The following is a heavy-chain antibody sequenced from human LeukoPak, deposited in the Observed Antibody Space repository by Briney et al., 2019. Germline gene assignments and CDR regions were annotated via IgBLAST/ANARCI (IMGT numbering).Heavy chain of an antibody. J-gene: IGHJ4*02. V-gene: IGHV4-34*01. CDR2: INDRGRT. CDR1: GGSFSGYH. D-gene: IGHD4-17*01. Sequence: SETLSLTCAVHGGSFSGYHWNWIRQSPSKGLEWIGEINDRGRTNYNPSLESRVTLSVDTSKKEFSLKLSAVTAADTAVYYCARDPTTVNSLPYYFDFWGQGTLVSVSS. CDR3: ARDPTTVNSLPYYFDF.